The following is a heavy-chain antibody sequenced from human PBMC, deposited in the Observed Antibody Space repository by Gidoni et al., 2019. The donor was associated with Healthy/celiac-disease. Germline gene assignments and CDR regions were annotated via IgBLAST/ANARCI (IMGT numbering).Heavy chain of an antibody. CDR3: ARDLYYYDSSGYYVPFDY. D-gene: IGHD3-22*01. Sequence: QVQLVQSGAEVKKPGASVKVSCKASGYTFTGYYRHWVRQAPGQGLEWMGWSNPNSGGTNYAQKFQGRVTMTRDTSISTAYMELSRLRSDDTAVYYCARDLYYYDSSGYYVPFDYWGQGTLVTVSS. CDR1: GYTFTGYY. J-gene: IGHJ4*02. V-gene: IGHV1-2*02. CDR2: SNPNSGGT.